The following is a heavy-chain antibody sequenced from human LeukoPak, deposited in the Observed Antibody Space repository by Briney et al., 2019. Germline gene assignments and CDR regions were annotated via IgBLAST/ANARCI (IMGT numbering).Heavy chain of an antibody. D-gene: IGHD3-10*01. J-gene: IGHJ3*02. CDR3: ARGRRRITMVRGVTRLGAFDI. CDR2: INHSGST. CDR1: GGSFSGYY. V-gene: IGHV4-34*01. Sequence: PSETLSLTCAVYGGSFSGYYWSWIRQPPGKGLEWIGEINHSGSTNYNPSPKSRVTISVDTSKNQFSLKLSSVTAADTAVYYCARGRRRITMVRGVTRLGAFDIWGQGTMVTVSS.